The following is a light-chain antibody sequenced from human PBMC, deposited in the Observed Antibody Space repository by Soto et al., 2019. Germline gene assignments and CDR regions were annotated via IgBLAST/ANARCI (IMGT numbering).Light chain of an antibody. Sequence: DIVMTQSPLSLPVTPGEPASISCRSSQSLLHSNGYNYLDWYLQKPGQSPQLLIYLGSNRASGVPDRFSGSGSGTDFTLKISRVEAEDFGVYYCMQALQFTFGPGTKVDIK. CDR3: MQALQFT. CDR2: LGS. V-gene: IGKV2-28*01. J-gene: IGKJ3*01. CDR1: QSLLHSNGYNY.